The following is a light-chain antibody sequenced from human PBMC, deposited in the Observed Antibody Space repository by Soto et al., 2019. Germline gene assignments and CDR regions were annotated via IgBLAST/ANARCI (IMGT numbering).Light chain of an antibody. CDR2: DVS. J-gene: IGLJ2*01. Sequence: QSALTQPASVSGSPGQSITISCTGTSSDVGGYNYVSWYQHHPGKAPKLMIYDVSNRPSGVSNRFSGSKSGNTASLTVSGLQAEDAADYYCSSYTSSTTVVFGGGTNLTVL. CDR1: SSDVGGYNY. V-gene: IGLV2-14*03. CDR3: SSYTSSTTVV.